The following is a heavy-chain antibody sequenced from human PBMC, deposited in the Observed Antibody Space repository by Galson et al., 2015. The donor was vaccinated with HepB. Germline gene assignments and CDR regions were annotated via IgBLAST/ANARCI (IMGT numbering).Heavy chain of an antibody. V-gene: IGHV6-1*01. D-gene: IGHD1/OR15-1a*01. CDR2: TYYRAKWDN. CDR1: GDSVSTNSAA. Sequence: AISGDSVSTNSAAWNWIRQSPSRGLEWPGRTYYRAKWDNDYAPSVKDRITFKPDTSKNQFSLELKSVSPEDTAVYYCAREALNWNNVAFNYYGLDVWGQGTTVIVSS. CDR3: AREALNWNNVAFNYYGLDV. J-gene: IGHJ6*02.